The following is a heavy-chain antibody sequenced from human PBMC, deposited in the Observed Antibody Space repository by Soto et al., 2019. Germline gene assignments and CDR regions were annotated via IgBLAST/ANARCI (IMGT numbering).Heavy chain of an antibody. D-gene: IGHD5-18*01. Sequence: PSESLSLTCTVSGASISSGGYFWGWIRQSPGRGLEGIGYIYDGGSTYYNLSLKSRCTMSVDTSKNQLSLKLRSVTAADTAVYYCAREKGYSSGPKNFDYWGQGTLVTVSS. CDR1: GASISSGGYF. CDR3: AREKGYSSGPKNFDY. CDR2: IYDGGST. J-gene: IGHJ4*02. V-gene: IGHV4-30-4*01.